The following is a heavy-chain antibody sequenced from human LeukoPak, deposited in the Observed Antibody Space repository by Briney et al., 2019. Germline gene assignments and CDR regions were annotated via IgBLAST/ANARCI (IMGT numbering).Heavy chain of an antibody. Sequence: SETLSLTCPVSGRSISSSYWGWIRQPPGKGLEWKGFMYYSGSTNYNPSLKSRVTISVDTSKNQFSLKLTSVTAADTAVYYCARGHLLNGWFKYDAFEIWGQGTMVTVSS. D-gene: IGHD6-19*01. CDR2: MYYSGST. CDR3: ARGHLLNGWFKYDAFEI. CDR1: GRSISSSY. V-gene: IGHV4-59*01. J-gene: IGHJ3*02.